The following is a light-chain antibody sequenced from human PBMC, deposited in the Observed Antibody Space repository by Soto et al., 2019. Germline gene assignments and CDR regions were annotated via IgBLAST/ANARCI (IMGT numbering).Light chain of an antibody. CDR3: CSYTTSNTRQIV. CDR1: SSEVVGYNY. CDR2: DVS. J-gene: IGLJ1*01. Sequence: QSVLTQPASVSGSPGQSITISFTGTSSEVVGYNYVSWYQQHPGKAPKFMIYDVSNRPSGVSNRFSGSKSGNTASLTISGLQAEDEADYYCCSYTTSNTRQIVFGTGTKVTVL. V-gene: IGLV2-14*01.